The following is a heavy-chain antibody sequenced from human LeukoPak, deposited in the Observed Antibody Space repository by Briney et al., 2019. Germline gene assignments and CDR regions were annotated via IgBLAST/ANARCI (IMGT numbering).Heavy chain of an antibody. CDR1: GRTFSSYA. V-gene: IGHV1-69*04. D-gene: IGHD6-19*01. J-gene: IGHJ4*02. CDR2: IIPILGIA. CDR3: ARDGSYRLREWLVPYY. Sequence: ASVKVACKASGRTFSSYAISWVRQAPGQGLEWMGRIIPILGIANYAQKFQGRVTITADKSTSTAYMELSSLRSEDTAVYYCARDGSYRLREWLVPYYWGQGTLVTVSS.